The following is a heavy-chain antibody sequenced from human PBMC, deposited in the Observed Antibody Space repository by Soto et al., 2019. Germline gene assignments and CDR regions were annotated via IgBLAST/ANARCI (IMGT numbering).Heavy chain of an antibody. J-gene: IGHJ4*02. D-gene: IGHD6-19*01. CDR3: ARVREQWLAGLAFDY. CDR1: SGSISSSNW. V-gene: IGHV4-4*02. CDR2: IYHSGST. Sequence: PSETLSLTCAVSSGSISSSNWWSWVRQPPGKGLEWIGEIYHSGSTDYNPSLKSRVTISVDKSKNQFSLKLSSVTAADTAVYYCARVREQWLAGLAFDYWGQGTLVTVSS.